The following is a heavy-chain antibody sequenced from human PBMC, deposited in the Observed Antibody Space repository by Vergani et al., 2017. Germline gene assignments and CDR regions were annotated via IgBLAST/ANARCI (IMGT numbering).Heavy chain of an antibody. Sequence: QVQLVQSGAEVKKPGSSVKVSCKASGGTFSSYAISWVRQAPGQGIEWMGRIIPIFGTANYAQKFQGRVTITADESTSTACMELSSLRSEDTAVYYCARDAIYIGDIAVAGTFDYWGQGTLVTVSS. D-gene: IGHD6-19*01. CDR2: IIPIFGTA. CDR3: ARDAIYIGDIAVAGTFDY. CDR1: GGTFSSYA. J-gene: IGHJ4*02. V-gene: IGHV1-69*18.